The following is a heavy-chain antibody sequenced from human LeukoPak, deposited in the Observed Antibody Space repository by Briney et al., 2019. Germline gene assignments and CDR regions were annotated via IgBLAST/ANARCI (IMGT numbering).Heavy chain of an antibody. CDR2: MNPNSGNT. J-gene: IGHJ6*02. D-gene: IGHD3-9*01. V-gene: IGHV1-8*01. CDR3: ARGRVDYDILTGYQDYYYGMDV. Sequence: PVASVKVSCKASGYTFTSYDINWVRQATGQGLEWMGWMNPNSGNTGYAQKFQGRVTMTRNTSISTAYMELSSLRSEDTAVYYCARGRVDYDILTGYQDYYYGMDVWGQGTTVTVSS. CDR1: GYTFTSYD.